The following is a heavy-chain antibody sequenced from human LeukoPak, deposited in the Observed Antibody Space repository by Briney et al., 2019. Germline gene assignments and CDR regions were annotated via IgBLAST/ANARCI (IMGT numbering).Heavy chain of an antibody. Sequence: GGSLRLSCAPSGFTFSSYAMHWVRQAPGKGLEWVAVISYAGSNKFYADSVRGRVTISRDNSKNTLYLQMNSLRAEDMAVYYCARGQHRVTYSDDAFDIWGQGTMVTVSS. J-gene: IGHJ3*02. CDR2: ISYAGSNK. CDR1: GFTFSSYA. D-gene: IGHD4-11*01. CDR3: ARGQHRVTYSDDAFDI. V-gene: IGHV3-30-3*01.